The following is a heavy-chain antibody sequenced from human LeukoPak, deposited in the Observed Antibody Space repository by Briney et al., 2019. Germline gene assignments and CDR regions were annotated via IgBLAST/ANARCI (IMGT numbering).Heavy chain of an antibody. V-gene: IGHV4-59*08. CDR3: ARHHNYYYYYGMDV. J-gene: IGHJ6*02. CDR2: IYYSGST. Sequence: SETLSLTCTVSGGSISSYYWSWIRQPPGKGLEWIGYIYYSGSTNYNPSLKSRVTISVDTSKNQFSLKLSSVTAADTAVYYCARHHNYYYYYGMDVWGQGTTVTVSS. CDR1: GGSISSYY.